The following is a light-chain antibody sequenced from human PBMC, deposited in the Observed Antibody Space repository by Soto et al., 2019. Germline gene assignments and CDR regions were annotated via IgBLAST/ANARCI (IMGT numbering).Light chain of an antibody. J-gene: IGKJ1*01. CDR3: QQYNSYPWT. Sequence: DIQMTQSPYSLSASVGDSVTITCRASQNIRTYLNWYQQKPGRAPKLLIHSASALPSGVPSRFSGSGSGTEFTLTISSLQPDDFATYYCQQYNSYPWTFGQGTKVDIK. CDR2: SAS. CDR1: QNIRTY. V-gene: IGKV1-9*01.